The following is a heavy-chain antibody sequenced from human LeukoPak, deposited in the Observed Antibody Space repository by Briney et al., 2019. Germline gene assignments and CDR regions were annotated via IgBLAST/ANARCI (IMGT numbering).Heavy chain of an antibody. CDR2: ISYDGSNK. CDR1: GFTFSSYG. D-gene: IGHD3-3*02. J-gene: IGHJ5*02. CDR3: AKGAHFWSGYSLFDP. V-gene: IGHV3-30*18. Sequence: GGSLRLSCAASGFTFSSYGMHWVRQAPGKGLEWVAVISYDGSNKYYADSVKGRFTISRDNSKNTLYLQMNSLRAEDTAVYYCAKGAHFWSGYSLFDPWGQGTLVTVSS.